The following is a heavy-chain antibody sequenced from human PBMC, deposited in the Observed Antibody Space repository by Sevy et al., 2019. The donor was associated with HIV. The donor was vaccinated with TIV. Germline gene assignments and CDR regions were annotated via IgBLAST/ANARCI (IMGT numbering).Heavy chain of an antibody. CDR3: VRDRPGPKHYMDV. CDR2: IDTDGSDT. V-gene: IGHV3-74*01. Sequence: GGSLRLSCVASGFLFSTDWMHWVRQAPGKGLVWVSHIDTDGSDTSYADSVKGRFTISRDNAKNTLYLQMNSLRAEDTAVYYRVRDRPGPKHYMDVWGKGTTVTVSS. CDR1: GFLFSTDW. J-gene: IGHJ6*03.